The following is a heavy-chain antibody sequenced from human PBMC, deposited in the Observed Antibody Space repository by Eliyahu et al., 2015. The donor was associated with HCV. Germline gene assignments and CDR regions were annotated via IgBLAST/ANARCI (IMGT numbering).Heavy chain of an antibody. V-gene: IGHV4-34*01. J-gene: IGHJ5*02. CDR2: INHSGST. Sequence: QVQLQQWGAGLLKPSETLSLTCAVYGGSFSGYYWSWIRQPPGKGLEWIGEINHSGSTNYNPSLKSRVTISVDTSKNQFSLKLSSVTAADTAVYYCARQTTLDSWWFDPWGQGTLVTVSS. CDR3: ARQTTLDSWWFDP. D-gene: IGHD4-23*01. CDR1: GGSFSGYY.